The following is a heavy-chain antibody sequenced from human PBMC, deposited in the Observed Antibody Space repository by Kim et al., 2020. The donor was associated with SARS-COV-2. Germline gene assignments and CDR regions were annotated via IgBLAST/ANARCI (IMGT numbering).Heavy chain of an antibody. D-gene: IGHD1-26*01. CDR3: AKSFSGSYFGYDY. CDR2: ISYDGSNK. V-gene: IGHV3-30*18. J-gene: IGHJ4*02. Sequence: GGSLRLSCAASGFTFNTYGMHWVRQAPGKGLEWVAVISYDGSNKYYAASMKRLFTISRDNSKTPQYLQMNSLGIEDTAVYYGAKSFSGSYFGYDYWGQGTLVTVSS. CDR1: GFTFNTYG.